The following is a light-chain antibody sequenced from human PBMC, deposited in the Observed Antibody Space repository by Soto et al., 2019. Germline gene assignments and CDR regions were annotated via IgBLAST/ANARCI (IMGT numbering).Light chain of an antibody. CDR2: DVS. Sequence: QSVLTQPASVSGSPGQSITISCTGTSSDVGGYNYVSWYQQHPGKAPKLIIYDVSNRPSGVSNRFSGSKSGNTASLTISGLQAEDEADYYCSSRKVFGGGTKVTVL. CDR1: SSDVGGYNY. J-gene: IGLJ2*01. V-gene: IGLV2-14*03. CDR3: SSRKV.